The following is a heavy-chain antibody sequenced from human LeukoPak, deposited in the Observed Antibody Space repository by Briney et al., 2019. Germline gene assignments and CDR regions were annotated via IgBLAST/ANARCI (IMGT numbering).Heavy chain of an antibody. CDR2: IRYDGSNK. CDR3: AKGAMYYYDSSGYTDY. J-gene: IGHJ4*02. Sequence: GGSLRLSCAASGFTFSSYGMHWVRQAPGKGLEWVAFIRYDGSNKYYADSVKGRFTISRDNSKNTLYLQMNSLRAEDTAVYYCAKGAMYYYDSSGYTDYWGQGTLVTVSS. CDR1: GFTFSSYG. V-gene: IGHV3-30*02. D-gene: IGHD3-22*01.